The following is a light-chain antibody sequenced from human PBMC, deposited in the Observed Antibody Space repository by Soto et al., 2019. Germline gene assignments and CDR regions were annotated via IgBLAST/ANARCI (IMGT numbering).Light chain of an antibody. V-gene: IGKV3-15*01. J-gene: IGKJ4*01. CDR2: RAS. Sequence: EIVMTQSPATLSVSPGERATLSCRASQSVSSNLAWYQQKPAQAPRLLIYRASTRATGLPARFSGSGSGTEFTLTINSLQSEDFAVYYCQQYANWPHTFGGGTKVEIK. CDR3: QQYANWPHT. CDR1: QSVSSN.